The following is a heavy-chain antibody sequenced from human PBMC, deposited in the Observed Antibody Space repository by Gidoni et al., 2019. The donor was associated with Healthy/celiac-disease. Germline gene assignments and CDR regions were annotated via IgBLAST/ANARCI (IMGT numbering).Heavy chain of an antibody. CDR2: IWYDGSNK. Sequence: QVQLVVSGGGVVQPGRSLRPFCAASGFSFSSHGMHWVRQAPGKWLEWVAVIWYDGSNKYYADSVKGRFAISRDKSKNTLYLQMNSLRAEDTAVYYCARGDGCSGGSCYSDWYFDLWGRGTLVTVSS. D-gene: IGHD2-15*01. CDR3: ARGDGCSGGSCYSDWYFDL. V-gene: IGHV3-33*01. CDR1: GFSFSSHG. J-gene: IGHJ2*01.